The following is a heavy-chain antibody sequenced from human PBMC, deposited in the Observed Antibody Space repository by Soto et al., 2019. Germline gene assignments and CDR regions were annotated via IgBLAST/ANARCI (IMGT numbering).Heavy chain of an antibody. CDR2: ISFSSSTI. CDR3: ARDNGMAGSFDP. V-gene: IGHV3-48*02. Sequence: EVQLVESGGDLVQPGGSLRLSCAASGFTFSSYSMNWVRQAPGKGLEWVSYISFSSSTIFYADSVRGRFTISRDNAKNSLYLQMNALRDEDTAVYYCARDNGMAGSFDPWGQGTLVTVSS. J-gene: IGHJ5*02. D-gene: IGHD2-8*01. CDR1: GFTFSSYS.